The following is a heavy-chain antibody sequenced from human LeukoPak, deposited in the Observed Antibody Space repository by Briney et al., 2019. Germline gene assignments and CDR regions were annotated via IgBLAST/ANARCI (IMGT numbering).Heavy chain of an antibody. CDR3: ARAEGDYYDSSGALYAFDI. CDR2: IYYSGST. D-gene: IGHD3-22*01. V-gene: IGHV4-39*01. CDR1: GSFISSSSYY. J-gene: IGHJ3*02. Sequence: SETLSLTCTVSGSFISSSSYYWGWIRQPPGKGLEWVGSIYYSGSTYYNPSLKSRVTISVYTSKDQFSLKLSSVTAADTAVYYCARAEGDYYDSSGALYAFDIWGQGTMVTVSS.